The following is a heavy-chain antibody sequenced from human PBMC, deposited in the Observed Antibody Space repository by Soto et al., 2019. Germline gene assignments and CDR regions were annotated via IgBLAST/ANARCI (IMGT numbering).Heavy chain of an antibody. V-gene: IGHV4-39*01. CDR2: IYYSGST. CDR3: ARPPVAGRGGGVVV. CDR1: AGSISSSNYY. Sequence: QLQLQESGPGLVKPSETLSLTCTVSAGSISSSNYYWGWIRQPPGKGMEWIGNIYYSGSTYYNPSLKSRVAITINTSKNQYSLRLTSVTAAAAAVDYCARPPVAGRGGGVVVWGGGGMVTVSS. J-gene: IGHJ3*01. D-gene: IGHD2-15*01.